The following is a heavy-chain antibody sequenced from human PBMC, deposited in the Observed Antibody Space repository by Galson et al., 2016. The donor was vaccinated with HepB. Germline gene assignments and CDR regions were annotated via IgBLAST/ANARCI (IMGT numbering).Heavy chain of an antibody. Sequence: SLRLSCAASGFTFSSYAMGWLRRAPGKGLECVTTISTAGGYAYYADSVKGRLTISRDNSKSTLYLQINSLRAEDTAIYYCAKRSPYYFDYWGQGTQVTVSS. J-gene: IGHJ4*02. CDR1: GFTFSSYA. CDR3: AKRSPYYFDY. CDR2: ISTAGGYA. V-gene: IGHV3-23*01. D-gene: IGHD3-10*01.